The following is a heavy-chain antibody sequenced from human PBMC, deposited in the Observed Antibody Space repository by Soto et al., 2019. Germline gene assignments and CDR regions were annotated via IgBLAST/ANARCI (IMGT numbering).Heavy chain of an antibody. D-gene: IGHD2-2*01. CDR1: GYTFTSYY. J-gene: IGHJ6*02. CDR2: INPSGGST. Sequence: QVQLVQSGAEVQKPGASVKVSCKASGYTFTSYYMHWVRQAPGQGLDLMGIINPSGGSTSYAQKFQGRVTMTRDTSKSSVHMELSSLRSEDTAVYYCAGYCISTSCYAVNYYYGMDVWGQGTTVTVSS. V-gene: IGHV1-46*01. CDR3: AGYCISTSCYAVNYYYGMDV.